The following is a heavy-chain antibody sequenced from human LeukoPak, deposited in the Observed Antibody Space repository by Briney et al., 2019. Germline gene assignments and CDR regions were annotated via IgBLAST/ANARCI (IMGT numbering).Heavy chain of an antibody. CDR1: GGTFSSYA. CDR3: ARGVAAAGTIGWFDP. CDR2: IIPILGIA. V-gene: IGHV1-69*04. D-gene: IGHD6-13*01. Sequence: GSSVKVSCKASGGTFSSYAISWVRQAPGQGLEWMGRIIPILGIANYAQKFQGRVTITADKSTSTAYMELNSLRSEDTAVYYCARGVAAAGTIGWFDPWGQGTLVTVSS. J-gene: IGHJ5*02.